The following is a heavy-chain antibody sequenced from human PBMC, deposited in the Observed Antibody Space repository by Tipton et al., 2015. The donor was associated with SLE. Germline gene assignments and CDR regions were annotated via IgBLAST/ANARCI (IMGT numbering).Heavy chain of an antibody. CDR1: GDSISGYY. D-gene: IGHD3-22*01. CDR2: IYYSGST. Sequence: TLSLTCTVSGDSISGYYWSWIRQPPGKGLEWIGYIYYSGSTNYNPSLKSRVTISVDTSKNQFSLNLSSVTAADTAVYYCARDEYRYDTTGYHLLGHFDFWGQGTLVTVSP. J-gene: IGHJ4*02. V-gene: IGHV4-59*12. CDR3: ARDEYRYDTTGYHLLGHFDF.